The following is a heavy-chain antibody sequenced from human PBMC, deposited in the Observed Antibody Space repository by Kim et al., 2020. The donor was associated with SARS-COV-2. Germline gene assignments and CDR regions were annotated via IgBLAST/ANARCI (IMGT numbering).Heavy chain of an antibody. CDR1: GFTFSSYA. CDR3: AKDRGLYGSGSADDAFDI. V-gene: IGHV3-23*01. Sequence: GGSLRLSCAASGFTFSSYAMSWVRQAPGKGLEWVSAISGSGGSTYYADSVKGRFTISRDNSKNTLYLQMNSLRAEDTAVYYCAKDRGLYGSGSADDAFDIWGQGTMVTVSS. CDR2: ISGSGGST. J-gene: IGHJ3*02. D-gene: IGHD3-10*01.